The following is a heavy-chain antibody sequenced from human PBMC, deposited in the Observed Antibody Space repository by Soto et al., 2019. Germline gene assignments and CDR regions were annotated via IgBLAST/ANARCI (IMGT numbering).Heavy chain of an antibody. V-gene: IGHV4-59*01. CDR3: ARAKERITMVRGVITRVYYYYGMDV. D-gene: IGHD3-10*01. J-gene: IGHJ6*02. Sequence: SEPLSLTCTVSGGSISSYYWSWIRQPPGKGLEWIGYIYYSGSTNYNPSLKSRVTISVDTSKNQFSLKPSSVTAADTAVYYCARAKERITMVRGVITRVYYYYGMDVRGQGTTVTVS. CDR1: GGSISSYY. CDR2: IYYSGST.